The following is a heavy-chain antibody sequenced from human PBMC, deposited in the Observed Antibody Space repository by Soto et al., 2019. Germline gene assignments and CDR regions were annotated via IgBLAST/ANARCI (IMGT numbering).Heavy chain of an antibody. CDR2: ISYDGSNK. Sequence: PGGSLRLSCAASGFTFSSYAMHWVRQAPGKGLEWVAVISYDGSNKYYADSVKGRFTISRDNSKNTLYLQMNSLRAEDTAVYYCAREYFNDIVVVVAATLSGAFDIWGQGTMVTVSS. CDR3: AREYFNDIVVVVAATLSGAFDI. D-gene: IGHD2-15*01. V-gene: IGHV3-30-3*01. CDR1: GFTFSSYA. J-gene: IGHJ3*02.